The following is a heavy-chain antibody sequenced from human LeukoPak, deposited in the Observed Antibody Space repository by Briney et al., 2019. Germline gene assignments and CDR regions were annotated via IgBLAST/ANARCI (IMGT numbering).Heavy chain of an antibody. Sequence: GGPLRLSCAASGFTLSSYWMGWVRQAPGKGLEWVANINQDGSETYYVDSVEGRITISRDNAKNSLYLQMNSLRAEDTAVYFCAKSNAARDASGSDYWGQGTLVTVSS. J-gene: IGHJ4*02. D-gene: IGHD3-10*01. CDR2: INQDGSET. V-gene: IGHV3-7*01. CDR1: GFTLSSYW. CDR3: AKSNAARDASGSDY.